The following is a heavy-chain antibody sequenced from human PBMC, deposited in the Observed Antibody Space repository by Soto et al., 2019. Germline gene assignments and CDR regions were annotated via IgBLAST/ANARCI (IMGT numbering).Heavy chain of an antibody. CDR3: AKVEWYYYDSSGYYSSPLF. CDR1: GFTLSSYA. CDR2: ISGSGGTT. V-gene: IGHV3-23*01. J-gene: IGHJ4*02. D-gene: IGHD3-22*01. Sequence: EVQLLESGGGLVQPGGSLRLSCAASGFTLSSYAMSWVRQAPGKGLEWVSAISGSGGTTYYADSVKGRFTISRDTSKNTLYLQMNSLRAEDTAVYYCAKVEWYYYDSSGYYSSPLFWGQGTLVTVSS.